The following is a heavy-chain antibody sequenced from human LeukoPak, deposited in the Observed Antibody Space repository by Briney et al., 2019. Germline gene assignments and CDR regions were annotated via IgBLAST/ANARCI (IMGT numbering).Heavy chain of an antibody. J-gene: IGHJ4*02. Sequence: PGGSLRLSCAASGFTFSSYWMSWVRQAPGKGLEWVAFIRYDGINKYYADSVKGRFTISRDNSKNTLYLQMNSLRAEDTAVYYCAKRGDSYGTLDYWGQGTLVTVSS. CDR2: IRYDGINK. CDR3: AKRGDSYGTLDY. CDR1: GFTFSSYW. V-gene: IGHV3-30*02. D-gene: IGHD5-18*01.